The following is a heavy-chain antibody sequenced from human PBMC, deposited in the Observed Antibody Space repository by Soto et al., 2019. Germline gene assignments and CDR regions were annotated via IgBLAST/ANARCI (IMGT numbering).Heavy chain of an antibody. CDR3: AKGDYYYDSSGYPPPVDY. CDR2: ISGSGGST. D-gene: IGHD3-22*01. V-gene: IGHV3-23*01. J-gene: IGHJ4*02. CDR1: GFTFSSYA. Sequence: GGSLRLSCAASGFTFSSYAMSWVRQAPGKGLEWDSAISGSGGSTYYADSVKGRFTISRDNSKNTLYLQMNSLRAEDTAVYYCAKGDYYYDSSGYPPPVDYWGQGTLVTVSS.